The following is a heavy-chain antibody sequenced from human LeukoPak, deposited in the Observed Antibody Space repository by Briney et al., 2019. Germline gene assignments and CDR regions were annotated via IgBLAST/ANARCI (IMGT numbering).Heavy chain of an antibody. V-gene: IGHV3-49*04. J-gene: IGHJ3*02. CDR3: TRDCSGGSCWGDAFDI. Sequence: QPGRSLRLSCIASGFTFGDYAMSWVRQAPGKGLEWVGFIRSKAYGGTTEYAASVKSRFTISRDDSKSIAYLQMNSLRTEDTAVFYCTRDCSGGSCWGDAFDIWGRGTMVTVSS. D-gene: IGHD2-15*01. CDR2: IRSKAYGGTT. CDR1: GFTFGDYA.